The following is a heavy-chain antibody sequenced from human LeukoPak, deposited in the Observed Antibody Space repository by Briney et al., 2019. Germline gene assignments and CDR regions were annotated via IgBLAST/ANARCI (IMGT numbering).Heavy chain of an antibody. Sequence: GGSLRLSCAASGFTFSSYAMSWVRQAPGKGLEWVSAISGGGGSTYYGDSVKGRFTISRDDSKNTLYVQMNSLRAEDTAVYYCAKDYSSPYHYYGLDVWGQGTTVTVSS. CDR2: ISGGGGST. J-gene: IGHJ6*02. V-gene: IGHV3-23*01. CDR3: AKDYSSPYHYYGLDV. D-gene: IGHD4-4*01. CDR1: GFTFSSYA.